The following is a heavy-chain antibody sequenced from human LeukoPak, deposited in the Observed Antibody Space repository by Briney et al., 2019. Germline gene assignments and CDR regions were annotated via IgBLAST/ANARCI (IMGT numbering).Heavy chain of an antibody. Sequence: SETLSLTCTVSGGSISSGSYYWSWIRQPAGKGLEWIGRIYTSGSTNYNPSLKSRVTISVDTSKSQFSLKLSSVTAADTAVYYCTKDPTFCDGDCSAGGLDWFDPWGQGTLVTVSS. D-gene: IGHD2-21*02. CDR3: TKDPTFCDGDCSAGGLDWFDP. J-gene: IGHJ5*02. CDR1: GGSISSGSYY. V-gene: IGHV4-61*02. CDR2: IYTSGST.